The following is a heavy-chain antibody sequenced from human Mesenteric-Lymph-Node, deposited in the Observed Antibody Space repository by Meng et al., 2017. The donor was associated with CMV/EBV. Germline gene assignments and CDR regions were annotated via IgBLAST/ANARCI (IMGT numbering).Heavy chain of an antibody. D-gene: IGHD2-15*01. J-gene: IGHJ4*02. Sequence: GGSLRLSCAASGFTFSNYAMTWVRQAPGKGLQWVSGVSGSGGTTYYADSVRGRFTISRDNSKSTVYLQMNSLRAEDTAVYYCARDFSLVGWLDYWGQGTLVTVSS. V-gene: IGHV3-23*01. CDR3: ARDFSLVGWLDY. CDR2: VSGSGGTT. CDR1: GFTFSNYA.